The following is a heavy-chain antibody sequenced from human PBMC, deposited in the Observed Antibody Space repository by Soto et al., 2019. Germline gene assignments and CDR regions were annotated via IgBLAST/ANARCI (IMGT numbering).Heavy chain of an antibody. CDR1: GYSFTSYW. V-gene: IGHV5-51*01. J-gene: IGHJ3*02. CDR2: IYPADSDT. D-gene: IGHD3-10*01. CDR3: ARQLLWFGEYNDAFDI. Sequence: GESLKISCKGSGYSFTSYWIGWVRQMPGKGLEWMGIIYPADSDTRYSPSFQGQVTISADKSISTAFLQWDSLQASDTAMYYCARQLLWFGEYNDAFDIWGQGTMVTVSS.